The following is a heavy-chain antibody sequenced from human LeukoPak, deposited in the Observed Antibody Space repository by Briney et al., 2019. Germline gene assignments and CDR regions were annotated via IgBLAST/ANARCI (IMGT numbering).Heavy chain of an antibody. Sequence: PSETLSLTCTDSGGSISSSSYYRGWIRQPPGKGLEWIGSIYYSGSTYYNPSLKSRVTISVDTSKNQFSLKLSSVTAADTAVYYCARRELQLWFAPIDYWGQGTLVTVSS. CDR1: GGSISSSSYY. CDR2: IYYSGST. V-gene: IGHV4-39*01. CDR3: ARRELQLWFAPIDY. J-gene: IGHJ4*02. D-gene: IGHD5-18*01.